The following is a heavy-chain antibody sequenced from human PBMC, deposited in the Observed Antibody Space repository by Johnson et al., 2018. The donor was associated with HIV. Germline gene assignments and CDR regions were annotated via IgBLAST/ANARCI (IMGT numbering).Heavy chain of an antibody. J-gene: IGHJ3*02. CDR2: IRYDGSNE. CDR1: GFTFSSYG. D-gene: IGHD3-22*01. Sequence: QVQLVESGGGVVQPGGSLRLSCAASGFTFSSYGMHWVRQAPGKGLEWVAFIRYDGSNEYYVDSVKGRFTISRDNAKNSLYLQMNSLRAEETAGYYCARDYYDRSGFDAFDIWGQGTMVTVSS. CDR3: ARDYYDRSGFDAFDI. V-gene: IGHV3-30*02.